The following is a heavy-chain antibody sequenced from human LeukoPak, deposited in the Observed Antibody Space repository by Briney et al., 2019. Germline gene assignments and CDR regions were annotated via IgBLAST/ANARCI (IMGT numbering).Heavy chain of an antibody. CDR1: GGSISSYY. CDR3: ARGGDYGDLRYFDY. V-gene: IGHV4-59*01. J-gene: IGHJ4*02. CDR2: IYYRGST. Sequence: SETLSLTCTVSGGSISSYYWSWIRQPPGKGLEWIGYIYYRGSTNYNPSLKSRVTFSVDTSKNQFSLKLNSVTAADTAVHYCARGGDYGDLRYFDYWGQGTPVTVSS. D-gene: IGHD4-17*01.